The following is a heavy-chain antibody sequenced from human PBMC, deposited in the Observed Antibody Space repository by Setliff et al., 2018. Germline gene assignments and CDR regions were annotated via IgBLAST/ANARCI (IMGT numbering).Heavy chain of an antibody. J-gene: IGHJ6*03. D-gene: IGHD6-6*01. Sequence: ASVKVSCKTSGYTFTGYYIHWLRQAPGQGPEWMGWIHPNTGDTNYAQNFQDRVTLTRDTSITTAYMELTSLRSDDTAVYYCVRRVYSSSSGYYHYYMDVWGKGTTVTVSS. CDR1: GYTFTGYY. CDR3: VRRVYSSSSGYYHYYMDV. V-gene: IGHV1-2*02. CDR2: IHPNTGDT.